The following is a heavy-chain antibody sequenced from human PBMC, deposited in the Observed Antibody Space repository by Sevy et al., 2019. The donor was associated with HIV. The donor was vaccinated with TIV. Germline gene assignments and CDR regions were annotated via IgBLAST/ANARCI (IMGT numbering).Heavy chain of an antibody. CDR2: INWNAAAT. CDR3: AKEKSCGGACYYFDS. V-gene: IGHV3-20*04. CDR1: QLRFEDSD. Sequence: GGSLRLSCVASQLRFEDSDMNWVRQVPGKGLQRVSGINWNAAATSYTDSVKGRFTISRDNAKNTLYLQMDSLRGEDTGLYFCAKEKSCGGACYYFDSWGQGALVTVSS. J-gene: IGHJ4*02. D-gene: IGHD2-21*02.